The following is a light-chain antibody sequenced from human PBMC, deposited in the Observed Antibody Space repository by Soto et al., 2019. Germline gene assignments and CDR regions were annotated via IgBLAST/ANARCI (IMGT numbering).Light chain of an antibody. CDR2: WAS. J-gene: IGKJ2*01. CDR1: QSVLYNSNNKNY. CDR3: QQYYSTPHT. Sequence: DIVMTQSPDSLAVSLGERATINCKSSQSVLYNSNNKNYLAWYQQKPGQPPNLLIYWASTRESGVPDRFSGSGSGPDFTLTISSLQAEDVAVYYCQQYYSTPHTFGQGTKLEIK. V-gene: IGKV4-1*01.